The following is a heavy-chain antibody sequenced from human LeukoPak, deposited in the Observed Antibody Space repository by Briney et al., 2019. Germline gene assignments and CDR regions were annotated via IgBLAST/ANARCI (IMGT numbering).Heavy chain of an antibody. V-gene: IGHV4-38-2*02. D-gene: IGHD3-10*01. J-gene: IGHJ6*02. CDR2: IYYSGST. CDR3: ARDMNYYGSGMDV. Sequence: PSETLSLTCTVSGYSISSGYYWGWIRQPPGKGLEWIGSIYYSGSTYYNPSLKSRVTISVDTSKNQFSLKLSSVTAADTAAYYCARDMNYYGSGMDVWGQGTTVTVSS. CDR1: GYSISSGYY.